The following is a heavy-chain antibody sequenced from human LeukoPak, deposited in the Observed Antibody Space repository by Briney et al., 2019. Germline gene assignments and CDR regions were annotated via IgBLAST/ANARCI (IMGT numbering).Heavy chain of an antibody. CDR1: GGSISSYY. CDR3: ARVGGYSSSWDNWFDP. V-gene: IGHV4-59*01. Sequence: SETLSLTCTVSGGSISSYYWSWIRQPPGKGLEWIGYIYYSGSTNYNPSLKSRVTISVDTSKNQFSLKLSSVTAADTAVYYCARVGGYSSSWDNWFDPWGQGTLVTVSS. J-gene: IGHJ5*02. CDR2: IYYSGST. D-gene: IGHD6-13*01.